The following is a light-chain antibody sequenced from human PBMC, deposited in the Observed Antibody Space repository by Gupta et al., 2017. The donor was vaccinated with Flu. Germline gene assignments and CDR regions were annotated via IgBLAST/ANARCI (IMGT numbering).Light chain of an antibody. J-gene: IGLJ3*02. CDR2: EVR. CDR3: SSKRGSTTWV. Sequence: QSALTQPASVSGSPGQSITISCTGTSNDIGDYNFVSWYQQHPDKAPKLLIHEVRNRPSGVSDRFSGSKSGNTASLTISGLQAEDEADYYGSSKRGSTTWVFGGGTKLTVL. V-gene: IGLV2-14*03. CDR1: SNDIGDYNF.